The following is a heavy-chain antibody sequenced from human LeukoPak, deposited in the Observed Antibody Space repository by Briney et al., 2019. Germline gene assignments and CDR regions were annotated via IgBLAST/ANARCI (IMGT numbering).Heavy chain of an antibody. J-gene: IGHJ6*02. CDR1: GGSISSYY. V-gene: IGHV4-59*08. CDR3: AGGFSGSASLYYYYYGMDV. D-gene: IGHD3-10*01. CDR2: IYYSGST. Sequence: SETLSLTCTVSGGSISSYYWSWIRQPPGKGLEWIGYIYYSGSTNYNPSLKSGVTISVDTSNNQFSLKLSSVTAADTAVYYCAGGFSGSASLYYYYYGMDVWGQGNTVTVSS.